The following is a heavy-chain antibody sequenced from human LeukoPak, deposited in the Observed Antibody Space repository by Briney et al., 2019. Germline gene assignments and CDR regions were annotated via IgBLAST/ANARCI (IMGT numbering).Heavy chain of an antibody. D-gene: IGHD6-13*01. J-gene: IGHJ4*02. V-gene: IGHV4-59*01. CDR2: IYYSGST. CDR3: ASTGYSSSWYEN. Sequence: SETLSLTCTVSGGSISSYYWSWIGQPPGKGLEWIGYIYYSGSTNYNPSLKSRVTISVDTSKNQFSLKLSSVTAADTAVYYCASTGYSSSWYENWGQGTLVTVSS. CDR1: GGSISSYY.